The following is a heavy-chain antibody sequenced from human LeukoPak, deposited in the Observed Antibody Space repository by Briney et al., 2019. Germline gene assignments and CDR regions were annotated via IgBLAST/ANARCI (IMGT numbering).Heavy chain of an antibody. J-gene: IGHJ4*02. CDR1: GFTFSSYA. V-gene: IGHV3-53*01. CDR3: ARRQGYSYGLDY. D-gene: IGHD5-18*01. Sequence: TGGSLRLSCAASGFTFSSYAMSWVRQAPGKGLEWVSVIYSGGSTYYADSVKGRFTISRDNSKNTLYLQMNSLRAEDTAVYYCARRQGYSYGLDYWGQGTLVTVSS. CDR2: IYSGGST.